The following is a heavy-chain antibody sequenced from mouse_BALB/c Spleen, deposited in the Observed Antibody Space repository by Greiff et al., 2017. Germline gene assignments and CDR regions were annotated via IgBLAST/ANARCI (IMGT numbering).Heavy chain of an antibody. D-gene: IGHD1-1*01. CDR2: IYPGNSDT. CDR1: GYSFTSYW. Sequence: EVQLQQSGTVLARPGASVKMSCKASGYSFTSYWMHWVKQRPGQGLEWIGAIYPGNSDTSYNQKFKGKAKLTAVTSASTAYMELSSLTNEDSAVYYCTRDGSSPHWYFDVWGAGTTVTVSS. J-gene: IGHJ1*01. CDR3: TRDGSSPHWYFDV. V-gene: IGHV1-5*01.